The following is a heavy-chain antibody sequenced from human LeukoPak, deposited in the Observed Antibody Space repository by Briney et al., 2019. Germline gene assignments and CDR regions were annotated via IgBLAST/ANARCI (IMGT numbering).Heavy chain of an antibody. CDR3: ASGGDTDSRYFKY. CDR1: VCTFSSYA. J-gene: IGHJ4*02. CDR2: ISCDGSTE. Sequence: GGSLRLSCAASVCTFSSYAMHWVRQAPGKVLGMVTVISCDGSTEYYADSVKDRITISRDNSKDTLYLQMNSLGAEDTAVYYCASGGDTDSRYFKYLGQGTKVSVSS. D-gene: IGHD3-22*01. V-gene: IGHV3-30-3*01.